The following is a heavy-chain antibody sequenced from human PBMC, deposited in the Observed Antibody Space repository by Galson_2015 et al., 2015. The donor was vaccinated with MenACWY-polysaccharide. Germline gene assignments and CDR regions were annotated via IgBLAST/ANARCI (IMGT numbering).Heavy chain of an antibody. CDR2: IRNDGRK. CDR3: ARNPSRLDIAAASH. V-gene: IGHV3-30*02. D-gene: IGHD6-13*01. CDR1: GFNFGGNG. J-gene: IGHJ4*02. Sequence: SLRLSCAGSGFNFGGNGLHWVRQAPGKGLEWVALIRNDGRKHYPDAVKGRFTISRDSSKNTLYLQMNSLRPEDTAVYYCARNPSRLDIAAASHWGQGALVSVSS.